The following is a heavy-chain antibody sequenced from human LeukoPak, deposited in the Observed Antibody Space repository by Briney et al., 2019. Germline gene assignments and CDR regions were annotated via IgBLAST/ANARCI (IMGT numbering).Heavy chain of an antibody. CDR1: GYTFTSYD. Sequence: RASVKVSCKASGYTFTSYDINWVRQAAGQGLEWMGWMNPNSGNTGYAQKFQGRVTITRNTSISTAYMELSSLRSEDTAVYYCAVFLERVGATQGDYWGQGTLVTVSS. D-gene: IGHD1-26*01. J-gene: IGHJ4*02. V-gene: IGHV1-8*03. CDR2: MNPNSGNT. CDR3: AVFLERVGATQGDY.